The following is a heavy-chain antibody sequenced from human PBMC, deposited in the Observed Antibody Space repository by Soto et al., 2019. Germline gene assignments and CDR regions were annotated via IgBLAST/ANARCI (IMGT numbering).Heavy chain of an antibody. J-gene: IGHJ2*01. V-gene: IGHV3-7*04. CDR3: ARDAGISAAAPYWYFDL. CDR1: GLTFSNYW. CDR2: IKQDGSEK. Sequence: EVQLVESGGGLVQPGGSLRLSCADSGLTFSNYWMSWVRQAPGKGLEWVANIKQDGSEKYYEDSVKGRFTISRDKNKNALVRQLNSLRAEDTAVYDCARDAGISAAAPYWYFDLWGRGTLVTVCS. D-gene: IGHD6-13*01.